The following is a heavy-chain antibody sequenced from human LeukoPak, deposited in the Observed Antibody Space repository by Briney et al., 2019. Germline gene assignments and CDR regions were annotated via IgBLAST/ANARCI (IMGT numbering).Heavy chain of an antibody. J-gene: IGHJ4*02. V-gene: IGHV1-18*01. CDR3: ARGRLPCSSTSCHARGPGLADY. CDR1: GYTFTSYG. CDR2: ISAYNGNT. D-gene: IGHD2-2*01. Sequence: ASVKVSCKASGYTFTSYGISWVRQAPGQGLELMGWISAYNGNTNYAQKLQGRVTMTTDTSTSTAYMELRSLRSDDTAVYYCARGRLPCSSTSCHARGPGLADYWGQGTLVTVSS.